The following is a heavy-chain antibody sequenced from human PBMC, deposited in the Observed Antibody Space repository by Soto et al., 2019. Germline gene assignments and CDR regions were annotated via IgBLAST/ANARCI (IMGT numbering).Heavy chain of an antibody. J-gene: IGHJ5*02. D-gene: IGHD6-19*01. CDR1: GGSFSGYY. CDR3: AREVLRGSGWSAAKYNWFDP. CDR2: INHSGST. Sequence: PSETLSLTCAVYGGSFSGYYWSWIRQPPGKGLEWIGEINHSGSTNYNPSLKSRVTISVDTSKNQFSLKLSSVTAADTAVYYCAREVLRGSGWSAAKYNWFDPWGQGTLVTVSS. V-gene: IGHV4-34*01.